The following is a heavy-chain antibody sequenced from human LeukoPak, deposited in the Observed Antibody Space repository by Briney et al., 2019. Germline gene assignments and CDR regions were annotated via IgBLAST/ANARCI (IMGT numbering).Heavy chain of an antibody. V-gene: IGHV4-39*01. D-gene: IGHD6-19*01. CDR2: IYYSGST. J-gene: IGHJ4*02. CDR1: GGSISSSSYY. Sequence: SETLFLTCTVSGGSISSSSYYWGWIRQPPGKGLEWIGSIYYSGSTYYNPFLKSRVTISVDTSKNQFSLKLSSVTAADTAVYYCARHKISVAGTRDFDYWGQGTLVTVSS. CDR3: ARHKISVAGTRDFDY.